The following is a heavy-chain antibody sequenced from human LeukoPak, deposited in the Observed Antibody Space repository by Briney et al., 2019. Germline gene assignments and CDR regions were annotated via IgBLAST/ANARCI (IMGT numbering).Heavy chain of an antibody. J-gene: IGHJ5*02. Sequence: GESLKISCKGSGYSFTSYWIGWVRPMPGKGLEWMGIIYPGDSDTRYSPSFQGQVTISADKSISTAYLQWSSLKASDTAMYYCARRDDYGDYEEWFDPWGQGTLVTVSS. V-gene: IGHV5-51*01. CDR1: GYSFTSYW. CDR2: IYPGDSDT. D-gene: IGHD4-17*01. CDR3: ARRDDYGDYEEWFDP.